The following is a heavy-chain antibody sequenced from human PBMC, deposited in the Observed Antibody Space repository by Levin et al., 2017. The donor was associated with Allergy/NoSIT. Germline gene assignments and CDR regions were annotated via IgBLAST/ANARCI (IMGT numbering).Heavy chain of an antibody. Sequence: GESLKISCKASGYTFTSYYIHWVRQAPGQGLEWMGIINPSGSSTSYAQKFQGRVTMTRDTSTSTVYMELSSLRSEDTAMYYCAKEKYGSGNYYYDYWGQGTLVTVSS. CDR1: GYTFTSYY. V-gene: IGHV1-46*01. D-gene: IGHD3-10*01. CDR3: AKEKYGSGNYYYDY. CDR2: INPSGSST. J-gene: IGHJ4*02.